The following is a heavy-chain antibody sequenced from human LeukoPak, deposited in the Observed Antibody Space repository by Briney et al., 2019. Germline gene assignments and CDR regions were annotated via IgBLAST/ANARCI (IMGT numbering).Heavy chain of an antibody. CDR1: GYSFSSYA. D-gene: IGHD3-16*02. J-gene: IGHJ4*02. V-gene: IGHV1-18*01. CDR3: ARDQYDHVWGSHRPHFDN. Sequence: GASVKVSCKTSGYSFSSYAISWVRQAPGQGLEWMGWISVYNGNPNYAPKFQGRVIMTTDTSTSTAYMELRSLRSDDTAVYYCARDQYDHVWGSHRPHFDNWGQGTLVTVSS. CDR2: ISVYNGNP.